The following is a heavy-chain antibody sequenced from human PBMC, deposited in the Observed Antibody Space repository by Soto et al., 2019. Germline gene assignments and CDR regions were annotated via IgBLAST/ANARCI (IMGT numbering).Heavy chain of an antibody. V-gene: IGHV4-59*01. J-gene: IGHJ6*03. CDR3: AGLQINYYYMDV. CDR2: IYYSGSS. CDR1: GGSISSYY. D-gene: IGHD1-1*01. Sequence: PSETLSLTCTVSGGSISSYYWNWIRQPPGKGLEWIGDIYYSGSSTYNPSLKSRVTISVDMSRNQFSLRLSSVTAADTAVYYCAGLQINYYYMDVWGKGTTVTVS.